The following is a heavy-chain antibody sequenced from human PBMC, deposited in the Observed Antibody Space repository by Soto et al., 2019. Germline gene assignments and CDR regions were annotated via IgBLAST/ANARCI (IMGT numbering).Heavy chain of an antibody. CDR2: IYWDDDK. CDR1: GFSLSTIGLS. V-gene: IGHV2-5*02. CDR3: ARMRTEDDSGYFYTWFDP. J-gene: IGHJ5*02. Sequence: QITLKESGPTLVKPTQTLTLTCTFSGFSLSTIGLSVAWIRQPPGKALEWLALIYWDDDKRYNPSLESRLSITKDSSRNQVVLTLTNMDPVDTATYYCARMRTEDDSGYFYTWFDPWGQGTLVTVSS. D-gene: IGHD3-22*01.